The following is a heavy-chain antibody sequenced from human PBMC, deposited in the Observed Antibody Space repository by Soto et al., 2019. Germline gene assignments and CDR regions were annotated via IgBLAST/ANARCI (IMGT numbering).Heavy chain of an antibody. CDR3: AGDPAGGPHYYYYGMDV. D-gene: IGHD3-16*01. CDR2: IIPIFGTA. J-gene: IGHJ6*02. Sequence: QVQLVQSGAEVKKPGSSVKVSCKASGGTFSSYAISWVRQAPGQGLEWMGGIIPIFGTANYAQKFQGRVTITADEYTSTAYMELSSLRSEDTAVYYCAGDPAGGPHYYYYGMDVWGQGTTVTVSS. CDR1: GGTFSSYA. V-gene: IGHV1-69*01.